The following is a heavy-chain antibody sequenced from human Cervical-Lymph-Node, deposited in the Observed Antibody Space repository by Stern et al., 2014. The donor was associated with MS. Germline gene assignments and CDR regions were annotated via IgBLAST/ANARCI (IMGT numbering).Heavy chain of an antibody. Sequence: VQLVESGAEVKKPGASVKVSCKASGYTFTSYGISWVRQAPGQGLEWMGWISAYNGNTNYAQKLQGRVTMTTDTSTSTAYMELRSLRSDDTAVYYCATHLRFLEWLLPRDFGMDVWGQGTTVTVSS. CDR2: ISAYNGNT. V-gene: IGHV1-18*01. D-gene: IGHD3-3*01. CDR1: GYTFTSYG. J-gene: IGHJ6*02. CDR3: ATHLRFLEWLLPRDFGMDV.